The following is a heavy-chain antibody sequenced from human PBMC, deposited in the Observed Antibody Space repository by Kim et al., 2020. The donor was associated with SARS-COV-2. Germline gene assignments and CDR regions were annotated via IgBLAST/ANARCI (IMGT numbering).Heavy chain of an antibody. V-gene: IGHV4-59*13. D-gene: IGHD3-16*01. CDR2: IYYSGST. Sequence: SETLSLTCTVSGGSISSYYWSWIRQPPGKGLEWIGYIYYSGSTNYNPSLKSRVTISVDTSKNQFSLKLSSVTAADTAVYYCARDKRGEGFDPWGQGTLVTVSS. CDR3: ARDKRGEGFDP. CDR1: GGSISSYY. J-gene: IGHJ5*02.